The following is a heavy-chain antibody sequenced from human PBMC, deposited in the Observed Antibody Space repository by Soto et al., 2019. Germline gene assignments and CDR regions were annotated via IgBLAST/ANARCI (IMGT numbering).Heavy chain of an antibody. Sequence: SETLSLTCTVSPGSLRSYYWSWIRQPPGKGLEWIGYIYYRGSTNYSPSLKSRVTISVDTSKNQFSLKLSSVTAADTAVYYCARHPSDFWFDPWGQGTLVTVSS. D-gene: IGHD2-21*02. CDR1: PGSLRSYY. CDR3: ARHPSDFWFDP. J-gene: IGHJ5*02. V-gene: IGHV4-59*08. CDR2: IYYRGST.